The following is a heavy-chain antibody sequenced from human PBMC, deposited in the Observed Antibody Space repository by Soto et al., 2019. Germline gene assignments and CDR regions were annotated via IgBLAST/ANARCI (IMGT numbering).Heavy chain of an antibody. D-gene: IGHD2-15*01. J-gene: IGHJ4*02. Sequence: EVQLGESGGGKVQPGGSLRLSCAGSGFSFSDFSMNWVRQAPGRGLEWISYINRDSSVIMYADSLRGRVTISRDNAKNTLFLQINRLRVEDTAVYYCARDCAGTCWFAYWGPGIPVTVSS. CDR2: INRDSSVI. V-gene: IGHV3-48*01. CDR3: ARDCAGTCWFAY. CDR1: GFSFSDFS.